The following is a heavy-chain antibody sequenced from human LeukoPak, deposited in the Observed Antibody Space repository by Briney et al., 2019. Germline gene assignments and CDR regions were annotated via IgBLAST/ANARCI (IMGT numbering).Heavy chain of an antibody. CDR2: IYHSGST. CDR3: ARVGRYCSSTSCFEQRAFDI. D-gene: IGHD2-2*01. V-gene: IGHV4-38-2*02. CDR1: GYSISSGYY. Sequence: PSETLSLTCTVSGYSISSGYYWGWIWQPPGKGLEWIGSIYHSGSTYYNPSLKSRVTISVDTSKNQFSLKLSSVTAADTAVYYCARVGRYCSSTSCFEQRAFDIWGQGTMVTVSS. J-gene: IGHJ3*02.